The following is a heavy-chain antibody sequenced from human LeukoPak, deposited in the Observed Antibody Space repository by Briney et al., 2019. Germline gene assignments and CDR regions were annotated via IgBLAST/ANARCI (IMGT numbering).Heavy chain of an antibody. CDR3: ARVTSGLDY. J-gene: IGHJ4*02. CDR1: GFTFSSYS. Sequence: PGGSLRLSCAASGFTFSSYSMNWVRQAPGKGPEWVSYISSSSSTIYYADSVKGRFTISRDNAKNSLSLQMNSLRAEDTAVYYCARVTSGLDYWGQGTLVTVSS. CDR2: ISSSSSTI. V-gene: IGHV3-48*01.